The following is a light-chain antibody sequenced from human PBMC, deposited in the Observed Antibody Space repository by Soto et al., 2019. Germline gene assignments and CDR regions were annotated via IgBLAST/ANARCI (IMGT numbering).Light chain of an antibody. CDR3: QQSNAFWT. V-gene: IGKV1-5*01. CDR1: QSISSW. Sequence: DIPMTQSPSTLSASVGDRVTITCRASQSISSWLAWYQQKPGKAPKLLIYDVSSLGSGVPSRFFGSGSGTEFTLTISSLQPDDFATYYCQQSNAFWTFGQGTKVEIK. J-gene: IGKJ1*01. CDR2: DVS.